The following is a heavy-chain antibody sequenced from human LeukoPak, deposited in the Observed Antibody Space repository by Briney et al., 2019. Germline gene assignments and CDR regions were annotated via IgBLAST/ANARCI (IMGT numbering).Heavy chain of an antibody. J-gene: IGHJ4*02. Sequence: GGSLRLSCAASGFTFSNYWMSWVRQAPGKGLEWVANIKQDGSEKYYVDFVTGRFTISRDNAKNSLYLQMNSLRAEDTAVYYCARWATSYDFWGQGTLVTVSS. CDR2: IKQDGSEK. CDR1: GFTFSNYW. V-gene: IGHV3-7*01. D-gene: IGHD3-10*01. CDR3: ARWATSYDF.